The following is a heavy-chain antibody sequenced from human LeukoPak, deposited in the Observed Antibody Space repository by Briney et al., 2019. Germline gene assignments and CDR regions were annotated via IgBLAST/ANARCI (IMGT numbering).Heavy chain of an antibody. D-gene: IGHD1-1*01. Sequence: PGGSLRLSCVASGFTFSSYAMSWVRQAPGKGLEWVSAISGSGVTTHYAGSVKGRFSISRDNSKNTLYLQMNSLRAEDTAVYYCARDAPLDYRGQGTLVTVSS. J-gene: IGHJ4*02. CDR1: GFTFSSYA. CDR3: ARDAPLDY. V-gene: IGHV3-23*01. CDR2: ISGSGVTT.